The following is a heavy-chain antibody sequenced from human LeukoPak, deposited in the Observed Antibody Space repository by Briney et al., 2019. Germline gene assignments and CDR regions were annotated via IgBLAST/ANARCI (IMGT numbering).Heavy chain of an antibody. J-gene: IGHJ5*02. Sequence: PLETLSLTCTVSGGSISSSSYYWGWIRQPPGKGLEWIGSIYYSGSTYYNPSLKSRVTISLDTSKNQFSLKLSSVTAADTAVYYCATSRQLLDNWFDPWGQGTLVTVSS. D-gene: IGHD2-2*01. CDR3: ATSRQLLDNWFDP. V-gene: IGHV4-39*01. CDR2: IYYSGST. CDR1: GGSISSSSYY.